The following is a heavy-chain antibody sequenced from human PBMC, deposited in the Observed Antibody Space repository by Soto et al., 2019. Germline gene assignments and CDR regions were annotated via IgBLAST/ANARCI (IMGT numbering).Heavy chain of an antibody. D-gene: IGHD5-12*01. CDR1: GYIFVNYG. CDR3: VMVDKYVTPTPQDV. Sequence: QVQLVQSGDEVKKPGASVKVSCKASGYIFVNYGIAWVRQAPGQGLEWMGWISPYTGNTHSATKIQGRLTMTTDTSTSTAYMDLGSLTSDDPAVYYGVMVDKYVTPTPQDVWGQGTTVTVSS. CDR2: ISPYTGNT. V-gene: IGHV1-18*01. J-gene: IGHJ6*02.